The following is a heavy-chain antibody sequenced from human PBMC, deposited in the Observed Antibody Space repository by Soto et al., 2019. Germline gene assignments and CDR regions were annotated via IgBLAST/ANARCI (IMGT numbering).Heavy chain of an antibody. V-gene: IGHV1-18*01. Sequence: QVQLVQSGAEVKKPGASVKVSCKASGYTFTSYTISWVREAPGQGLEWMGWINIYNGNTNYPQKVQGRATMTADTSTSPAFRELRSLRSDDTAVYYCARDLDYYGLDVWGQGTTVIVSS. CDR2: INIYNGNT. J-gene: IGHJ6*02. CDR3: ARDLDYYGLDV. CDR1: GYTFTSYT.